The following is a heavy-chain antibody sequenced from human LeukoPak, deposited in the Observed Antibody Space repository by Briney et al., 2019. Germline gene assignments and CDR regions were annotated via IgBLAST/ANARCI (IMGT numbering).Heavy chain of an antibody. CDR1: GGSINSYY. V-gene: IGHV4-59*01. Sequence: PSETLSLTCTVSGGSINSYYWSWIRQPPGKGLEWIGYIYYSGSTNYNPSLKSRVTISVDTSKNQFTLKLSSVTAADTAVYYCAKKGSGEHLVVITPGGYFDYWGQGTLVTVSS. J-gene: IGHJ4*02. CDR2: IYYSGST. CDR3: AKKGSGEHLVVITPGGYFDY. D-gene: IGHD3-22*01.